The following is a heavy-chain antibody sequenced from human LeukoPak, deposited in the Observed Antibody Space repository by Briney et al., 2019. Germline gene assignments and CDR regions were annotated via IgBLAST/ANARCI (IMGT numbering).Heavy chain of an antibody. CDR3: ARAVVVAGSRLVFFDL. Sequence: SETLSLTCTVSGGSISSYYWNWIRQPPGKGLEWIGYTYYTGTTNYNPSLKSRVSISVDTSKDQISLDLYSVTAADTAVYYCARAVVVAGSRLVFFDLWGRGTMVTVSS. V-gene: IGHV4-59*01. J-gene: IGHJ2*01. D-gene: IGHD6-19*01. CDR1: GGSISSYY. CDR2: TYYTGTT.